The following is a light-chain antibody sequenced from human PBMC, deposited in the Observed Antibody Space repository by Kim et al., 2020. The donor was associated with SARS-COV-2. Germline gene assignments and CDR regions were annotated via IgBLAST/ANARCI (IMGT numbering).Light chain of an antibody. V-gene: IGKV1-39*01. CDR3: QQSYKTPRT. CDR2: AAS. J-gene: IGKJ1*01. CDR1: QNINKY. Sequence: DIQMTQSPSSLSASVGVRVTITCRASQNINKYLNWYQQKPGKAPKLLIYAASNLQSGVPSRFSGGGSGTDFTLTITSLQPDDFATYFCQQSYKTPRTFGPGTKVDIK.